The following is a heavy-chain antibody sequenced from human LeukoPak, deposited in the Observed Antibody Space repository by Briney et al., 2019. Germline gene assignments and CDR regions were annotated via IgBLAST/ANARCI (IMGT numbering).Heavy chain of an antibody. CDR3: ARYSPRLVRGPYYFDY. V-gene: IGHV4-34*01. D-gene: IGHD6-19*01. CDR1: GGSFSGYY. J-gene: IGHJ4*02. Sequence: SETLSLTCAVYGGSFSGYYWSWIRQPPGKGLEWIGEINHSGSTNYNPSLKSRVTISVDTSKNQFSLKLSSVTAADTAVYYCARYSPRLVRGPYYFDYWGQGTLVTVSS. CDR2: INHSGST.